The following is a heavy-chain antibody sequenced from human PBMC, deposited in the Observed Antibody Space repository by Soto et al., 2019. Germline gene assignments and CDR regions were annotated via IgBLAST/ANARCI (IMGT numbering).Heavy chain of an antibody. CDR1: GGSISSGDYY. CDR3: AREVTVAGTTFFDY. J-gene: IGHJ4*02. V-gene: IGHV4-30-4*01. Sequence: QVQLQESGPGLVKPSQTLSLTCTVSGGSISSGDYYWSWIRQHPGKGLEWIGYIYYSGSTYYNPSLKSRVTRSVDTSKNQFYLKMSSVTAAATAVYYCAREVTVAGTTFFDYWVQGTLVTVSS. CDR2: IYYSGST. D-gene: IGHD6-19*01.